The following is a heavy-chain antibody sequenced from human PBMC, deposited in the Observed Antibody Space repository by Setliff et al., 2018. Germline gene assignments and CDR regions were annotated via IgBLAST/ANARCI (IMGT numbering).Heavy chain of an antibody. CDR2: IHYSGTT. CDR3: ARLPNYVWGSPVDY. D-gene: IGHD3-16*01. Sequence: SETLSLTCTVSGGSGSSHYWSWIRQPPGKGLEWIGYIHYSGTTNYNPSLKSRVTISVDTSKNQFSLTLSSVTAADTAVYYCARLPNYVWGSPVDYWGQGTLVTVSS. J-gene: IGHJ4*02. V-gene: IGHV4-59*08. CDR1: GGSGSSHY.